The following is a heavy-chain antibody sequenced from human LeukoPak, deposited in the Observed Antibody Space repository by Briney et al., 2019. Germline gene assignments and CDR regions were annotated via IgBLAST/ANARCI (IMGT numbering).Heavy chain of an antibody. J-gene: IGHJ4*02. CDR3: AKGLYYSN. CDR2: MSSDGNTK. D-gene: IGHD3-10*01. V-gene: IGHV3-30*18. CDR1: GVTFSNDG. Sequence: GGSLRLSCAASGVTFSNDGLHWGRQAPGKGLGGVAVMSSDGNTKYYADSVNGRFTVSRDDSTNTVYLEMDSLRTEDTAVYYCAKGLYYSNWGQGSLVTVSS.